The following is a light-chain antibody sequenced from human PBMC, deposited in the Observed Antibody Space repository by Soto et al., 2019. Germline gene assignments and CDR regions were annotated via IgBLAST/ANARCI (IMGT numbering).Light chain of an antibody. V-gene: IGKV1-16*02. CDR2: AAS. CDR1: QDISNH. CDR3: QQYHSYPHT. J-gene: IGKJ4*01. Sequence: DIQVTQSPSSVSASVGDTVTITCRASQDISNHLAWFQHKPGKAPQTLIHAASTLHSGVPSKCLGSGSGTHFTLSLSSLQPEDLATYYCQQYHSYPHTFAGGTRVELK.